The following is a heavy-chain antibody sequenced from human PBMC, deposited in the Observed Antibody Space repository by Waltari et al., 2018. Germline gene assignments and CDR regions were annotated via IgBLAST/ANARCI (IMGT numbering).Heavy chain of an antibody. D-gene: IGHD1-20*01. CDR1: GGSFSGYY. Sequence: QVQLQQWGAGLLKPSETLSLTCAVYGGSFSGYYWSWIRQPPGKGLEWIGEINHSGSTNYNPSLKSRVTISVDTSKNQFSLKLSSVTAEDTAVYFCAKTIKWNHFYYYGMDVWGQGTTVTVSS. CDR3: AKTIKWNHFYYYGMDV. V-gene: IGHV4-34*01. J-gene: IGHJ6*02. CDR2: INHSGST.